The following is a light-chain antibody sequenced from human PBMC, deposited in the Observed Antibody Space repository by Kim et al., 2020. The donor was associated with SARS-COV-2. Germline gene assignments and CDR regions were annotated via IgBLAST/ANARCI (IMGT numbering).Light chain of an antibody. CDR3: SSYTSSSTLV. V-gene: IGLV2-14*03. J-gene: IGLJ2*01. Sequence: GQSMTTTGPVTRGDDGGYNGVSWYQQHPEKAPKLMIYDVSKRPCGVSNRFAGSKSGTTASLTISGLQAEDEADYYCSSYTSSSTLVFGGGTKLTVL. CDR1: RGDDGGYNG. CDR2: DVS.